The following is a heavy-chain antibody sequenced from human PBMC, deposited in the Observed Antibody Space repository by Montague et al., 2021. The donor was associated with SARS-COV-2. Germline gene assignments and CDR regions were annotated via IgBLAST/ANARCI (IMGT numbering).Heavy chain of an antibody. Sequence: FLGLSCAASGFTFTDYWMHWVRQAPGKGLVWVSRIKGAGTNTIYADSVKGRFTISRDNAQNTVYLQMSSLRAEDAAVYYCVRDGDHWDFDFWGQGALVTVSS. V-gene: IGHV3-74*01. D-gene: IGHD2-21*01. J-gene: IGHJ4*02. CDR1: GFTFTDYW. CDR2: IKGAGTNT. CDR3: VRDGDHWDFDF.